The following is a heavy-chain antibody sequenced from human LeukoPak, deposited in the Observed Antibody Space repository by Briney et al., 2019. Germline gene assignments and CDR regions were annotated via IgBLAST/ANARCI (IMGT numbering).Heavy chain of an antibody. CDR3: ARPSDYYYYGMDV. CDR1: GGSVSSGSYY. J-gene: IGHJ6*02. V-gene: IGHV4-39*01. Sequence: SETLSLTCTVSGGSVSSGSYYWGWIRQPPGKGLEWIGSIYYSGSTYYNPSLKSRVTISVDTSKNQFSLKLSSVTAADTAVYYCARPSDYYYYGMDVWGQGTTVTVSS. CDR2: IYYSGST.